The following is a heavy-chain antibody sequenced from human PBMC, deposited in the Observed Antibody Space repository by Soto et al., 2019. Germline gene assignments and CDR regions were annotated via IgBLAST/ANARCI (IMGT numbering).Heavy chain of an antibody. CDR1: GFTFDDNA. J-gene: IGHJ4*02. CDR2: INWKSDI. Sequence: PGGSLRLSCAVSGFTFDDNAMHWVRQAPEKGLEWVSGINWKSDIGYADSVKGRFTISRDKAENSLYLQMNSLRAEDPALYYRASSQDREGSTTFIYWGQGTQVTVSS. CDR3: ASSQDREGSTTFIY. D-gene: IGHD3-16*01. V-gene: IGHV3-9*01.